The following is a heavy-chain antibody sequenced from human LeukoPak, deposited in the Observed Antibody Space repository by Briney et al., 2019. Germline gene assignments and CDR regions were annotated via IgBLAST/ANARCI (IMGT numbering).Heavy chain of an antibody. CDR1: GVSVSSGYY. CDR3: ASSRDSSLDY. J-gene: IGHJ4*02. V-gene: IGHV4-31*03. Sequence: SETLSLTCTVSGVSVSSGYYWGWIRQHPGKGLEYIGYIYYSGSTYYNPSLRSRVTISEDTSKNQFSLELTSVTAADTAVYFCASSRDSSLDYWGQGTLVTVSS. CDR2: IYYSGST. D-gene: IGHD2-21*02.